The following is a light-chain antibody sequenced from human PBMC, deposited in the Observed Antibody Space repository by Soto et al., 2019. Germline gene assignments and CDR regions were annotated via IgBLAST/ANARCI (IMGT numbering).Light chain of an antibody. CDR2: VAS. CDR1: QSVSSSY. Sequence: EIVLTQSPGTLSLSPGERATLSCRASQSVSSSYLAWYQQHSGQAPRLLIYVASSRATGIPDRFSGSGSGTDFSLTISRLEPEVFAVYYCQEYGSSPLFTFGPGTKVDIK. V-gene: IGKV3-20*01. CDR3: QEYGSSPLFT. J-gene: IGKJ3*01.